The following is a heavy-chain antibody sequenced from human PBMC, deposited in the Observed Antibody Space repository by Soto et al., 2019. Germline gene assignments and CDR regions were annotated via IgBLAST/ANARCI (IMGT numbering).Heavy chain of an antibody. J-gene: IGHJ6*02. CDR2: IYPANSGT. CDR1: GYIFTNYW. V-gene: IGHV5-51*01. CDR3: VSGSGSPHYYYPMDV. Sequence: PVEALKISCKGSGYIFTNYWIGCVLQMPVEVLEWVGIIYPANSGTRYSPSFQGQVTISADNSITTAYLQWSGLQASGTAMYFCVSGSGSPHYYYPMDVWGQGTTVTVSS. D-gene: IGHD3-10*01.